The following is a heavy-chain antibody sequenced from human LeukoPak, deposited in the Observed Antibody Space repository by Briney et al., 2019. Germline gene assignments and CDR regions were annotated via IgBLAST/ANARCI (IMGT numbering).Heavy chain of an antibody. V-gene: IGHV1-69*05. CDR1: GGTFSSYA. CDR3: AIYPTGSWYTSFDY. Sequence: ASVKVSCKASGGTFSSYAISWVRQAPGQGLEWMGGIIPIFGTANYAQKFQGRVTMTRDTSTSTVYMELSSLRSEDTAVYYCAIYPTGSWYTSFDYWGQGTLVTVSS. CDR2: IIPIFGTA. J-gene: IGHJ4*02. D-gene: IGHD6-13*01.